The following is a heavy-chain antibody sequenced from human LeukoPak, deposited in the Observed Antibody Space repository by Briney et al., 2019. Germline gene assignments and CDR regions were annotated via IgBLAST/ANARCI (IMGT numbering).Heavy chain of an antibody. CDR3: ARDLKPNWGYYFDY. CDR1: GYTFTGYY. D-gene: IGHD7-27*01. V-gene: IGHV1-2*02. Sequence: ASVKVSCKASGYTFTGYYMHWVRQAPGQGLGWMGWINPNSGGTNYAQKFQGRVTMTRDTSISTAYMELSRLRSDDTAVYYCARDLKPNWGYYFDYWGQGTLVTVSS. CDR2: INPNSGGT. J-gene: IGHJ4*02.